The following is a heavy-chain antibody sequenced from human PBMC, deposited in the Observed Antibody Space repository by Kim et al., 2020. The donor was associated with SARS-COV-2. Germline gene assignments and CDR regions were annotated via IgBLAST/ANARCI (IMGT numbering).Heavy chain of an antibody. J-gene: IGHJ6*02. CDR3: AKDSYYEFWSGSGPGGMGV. CDR1: GFMFDDYA. CDR2: IGWNSADI. Sequence: GGSLRLSCAASGFMFDDYAMHWVRQAPGKGLEWVSGIGWNSADIGNAYSVKGRFSISRDNAKKSLYLQMKIMRAEDTALYYCAKDSYYEFWSGSGPGGMGVWRQGTTVTLSS. D-gene: IGHD3-3*01. V-gene: IGHV3-9*01.